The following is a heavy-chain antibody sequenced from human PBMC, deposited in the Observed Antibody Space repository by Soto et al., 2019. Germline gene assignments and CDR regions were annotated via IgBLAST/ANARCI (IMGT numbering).Heavy chain of an antibody. CDR3: ATRITVFGLLIPPFDP. CDR1: GGSVKGYY. CDR2: INHTGGT. Sequence: ASETLSLTCAVYGGSVKGYYCNWIRQPPGKGLEWIGEINHTGGTHYNPSLKSRVTMSVDTSKNQFSLRLSSVTAADTAIYYCATRITVFGLLIPPFDPWGQGTQVTVSS. J-gene: IGHJ5*02. D-gene: IGHD3-3*01. V-gene: IGHV4-34*01.